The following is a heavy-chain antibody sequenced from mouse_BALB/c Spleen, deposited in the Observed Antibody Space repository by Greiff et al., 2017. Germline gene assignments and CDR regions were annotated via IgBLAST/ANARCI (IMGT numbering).Heavy chain of an antibody. CDR2: ISSGGGST. CDR1: GFAFSSYD. J-gene: IGHJ3*01. Sequence: EVKLMESGGGLVKPGGSLKLSCAASGFAFSSYDMSWVRQTPEKRLEWVAYISSGGGSTYYPDTVKGRFTISRDNAKNTLYLQMSSLKSEDTAMYYCARRSSTILTPFAYWGQGTLVTVSA. CDR3: ARRSSTILTPFAY. D-gene: IGHD2-2*01. V-gene: IGHV5-12-1*01.